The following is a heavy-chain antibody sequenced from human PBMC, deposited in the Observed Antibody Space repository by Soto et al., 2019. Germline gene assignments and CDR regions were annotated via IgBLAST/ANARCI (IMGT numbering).Heavy chain of an antibody. J-gene: IGHJ4*02. CDR1: GGFISSSSYY. D-gene: IGHD6-19*01. V-gene: IGHV4-39*01. CDR3: ARLYTSGNN. CDR2: IHYSGDT. Sequence: SETLSLTCSVSGGFISSSSYYWDWIRQPPGKGLEWIASIHYSGDTHYNPSLKSRVTISVDTSKNQLSLKMNYVTAEDTGVYYCARLYTSGNNWGQGTLVTVSS.